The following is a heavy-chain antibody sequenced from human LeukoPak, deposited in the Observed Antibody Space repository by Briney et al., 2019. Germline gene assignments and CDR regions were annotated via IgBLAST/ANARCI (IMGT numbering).Heavy chain of an antibody. Sequence: GGSLRLSCAASGFTFSSYSMNWVRQAPGKGPEWVSSISSSSSYIYYADSVKGRFTISRDNAKNSLYLQMNSLRAEDTAVYYCASGSSSWAYYFDYWGQGTLVTVSS. CDR3: ASGSSSWAYYFDY. J-gene: IGHJ4*02. D-gene: IGHD6-13*01. V-gene: IGHV3-21*01. CDR2: ISSSSSYI. CDR1: GFTFSSYS.